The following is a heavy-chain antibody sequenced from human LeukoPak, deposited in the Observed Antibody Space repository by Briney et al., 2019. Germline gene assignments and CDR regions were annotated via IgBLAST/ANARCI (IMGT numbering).Heavy chain of an antibody. D-gene: IGHD5-12*01. V-gene: IGHV3-74*01. CDR3: AKDRGYSGYDSRFDY. Sequence: GGSLRLSCAASGFTFSSYWMHWVRQAPGRGLVWVSRINSDGSSTSYADSVKGRFTISRDNAKNTLYLQMNSLRAEDTAVYYCAKDRGYSGYDSRFDYWGQGTLVTVSS. CDR1: GFTFSSYW. J-gene: IGHJ4*02. CDR2: INSDGSST.